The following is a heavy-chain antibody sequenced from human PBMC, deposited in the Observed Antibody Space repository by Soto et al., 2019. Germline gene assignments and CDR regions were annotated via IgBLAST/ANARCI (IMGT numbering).Heavy chain of an antibody. CDR1: GSSISSSNW. V-gene: IGHV4-4*02. CDR2: MYHSGNT. Sequence: QVQLQESGPGLVKPSGTLSLTCAVSGSSISSSNWWSWVRQSPGKGLEWIGEMYHSGNTNYNPSLKSRVTISVDKSKNPFFLKLSSVTAADTAIYYCARATAYRRGIDYWGQGTLVTVSS. D-gene: IGHD3-16*01. J-gene: IGHJ4*02. CDR3: ARATAYRRGIDY.